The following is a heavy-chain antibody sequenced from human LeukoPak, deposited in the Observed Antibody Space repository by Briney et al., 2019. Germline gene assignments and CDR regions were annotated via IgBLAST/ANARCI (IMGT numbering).Heavy chain of an antibody. Sequence: GGSLRLSCAASGFTFSSYWMHWVRQAPGKGLVWVSRINSDGSSTSYADSVKGRFTISRDNAKNTLYLQMNSLRAEDTAVYYCARVRGIQLRTRGLFDYWGQGTLVTVSS. CDR3: ARVRGIQLRTRGLFDY. J-gene: IGHJ4*02. CDR1: GFTFSSYW. D-gene: IGHD5-18*01. CDR2: INSDGSST. V-gene: IGHV3-74*01.